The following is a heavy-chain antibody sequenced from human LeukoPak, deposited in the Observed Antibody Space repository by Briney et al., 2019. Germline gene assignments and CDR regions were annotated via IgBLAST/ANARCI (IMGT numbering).Heavy chain of an antibody. CDR2: IYTSGST. V-gene: IGHV4-61*02. Sequence: SETLSLTCTVSGGSISSGSYYWRWIRQPAGKGLEWIVRIYTSGSTNYNPSLKSRVTISVDTSKNQFSLKLSSVTAADTAVYYCARHRGVILDYWGQGTLVTVSS. J-gene: IGHJ4*02. CDR3: ARHRGVILDY. D-gene: IGHD3-16*02. CDR1: GGSISSGSYY.